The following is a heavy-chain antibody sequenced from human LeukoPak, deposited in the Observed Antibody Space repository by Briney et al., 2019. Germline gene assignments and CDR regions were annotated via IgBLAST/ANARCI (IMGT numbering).Heavy chain of an antibody. D-gene: IGHD6-19*01. Sequence: GGSLRLSCAASGFTFSNYWMTWVRQAPGKGLEWVANIKQDGSEEYYVDSVKGRFTISRDNAKNSLFLQMNSLRAEDTAVYYCARYRLVWLPAPVFDYWGPGTLVTVSS. J-gene: IGHJ4*02. V-gene: IGHV3-7*01. CDR3: ARYRLVWLPAPVFDY. CDR1: GFTFSNYW. CDR2: IKQDGSEE.